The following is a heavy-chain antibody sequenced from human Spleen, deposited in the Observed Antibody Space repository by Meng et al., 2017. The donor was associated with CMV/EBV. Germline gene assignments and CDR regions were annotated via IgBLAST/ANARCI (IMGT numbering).Heavy chain of an antibody. CDR2: INPSGGST. D-gene: IGHD1-1*01. J-gene: IGHJ4*02. CDR3: ARESHWNQGFDY. V-gene: IGHV1-46*01. CDR1: GYTFTSYY. Sequence: QVQLVQSGAEVKKPWPSVTVSCKASGYTFTSYYMHWVRQAPGQGLEWMGIINPSGGSTSYAQKFQGRVTMTRDTSISTAYMELSRLRSDDTAVYYCARESHWNQGFDYWGQGTLVTVSS.